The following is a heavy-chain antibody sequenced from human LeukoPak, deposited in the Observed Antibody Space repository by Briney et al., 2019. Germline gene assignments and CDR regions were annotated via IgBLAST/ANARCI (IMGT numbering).Heavy chain of an antibody. CDR2: IYYSGST. J-gene: IGHJ4*02. CDR3: AREPYCSSSSCTSV. D-gene: IGHD2-2*01. V-gene: IGHV4-59*01. CDR1: GGSISTYY. Sequence: SETLSLTXTVSGGSISTYYWSWIRQPPGKGLEWIGNIYYSGSTNYNPSLKSRVTISVDTSKNQFSLELTSVTAADTAVYYCAREPYCSSSSCTSVWGQGTLVTVSS.